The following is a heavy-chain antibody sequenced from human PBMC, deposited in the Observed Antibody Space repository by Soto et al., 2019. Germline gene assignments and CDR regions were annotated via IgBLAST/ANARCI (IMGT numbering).Heavy chain of an antibody. D-gene: IGHD3-3*01. CDR3: ARGITIFGVVPG. CDR1: GYTFTSYD. J-gene: IGHJ4*02. Sequence: QVQLVQSGAEVKKPGASVKVSCKASGYTFTSYDINWVRQATAQGLEWMGWMNPNSGNTAYAQKFQGRVTMTRNTSISTAYMELSSLRSEDTAVYYCARGITIFGVVPGWGQGTLVTVSS. V-gene: IGHV1-8*01. CDR2: MNPNSGNT.